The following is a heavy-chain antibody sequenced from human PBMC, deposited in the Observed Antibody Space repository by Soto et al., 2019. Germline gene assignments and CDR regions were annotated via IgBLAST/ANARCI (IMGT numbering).Heavy chain of an antibody. Sequence: QVQLVQSGAEVKKPGASVKVSRKASGYTFTTYDISWVRQAPGQGLEWMGRISTYNGNTNYPQSLQGRLTMTTDTSTTTAYMELRSLRSDDTAVYYRARDPYHVLMVNAPNLYGMDVWGQGTTVTVSS. CDR1: GYTFTTYD. V-gene: IGHV1-18*01. J-gene: IGHJ6*02. D-gene: IGHD2-8*01. CDR3: ARDPYHVLMVNAPNLYGMDV. CDR2: ISTYNGNT.